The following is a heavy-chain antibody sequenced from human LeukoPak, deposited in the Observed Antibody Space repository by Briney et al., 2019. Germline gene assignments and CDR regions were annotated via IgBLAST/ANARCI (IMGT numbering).Heavy chain of an antibody. D-gene: IGHD2-2*01. CDR3: ARVPVVVPAAFYYFDY. J-gene: IGHJ4*02. V-gene: IGHV4-34*01. CDR1: GGSFSGYY. CDR2: INHSGST. Sequence: TTSETLSLTCAVYGGSFSGYYWSWIRQPPGKGLEWTGEINHSGSTNYNPSLKSRVTISVDTSKNQFSLKLSSVTAADTAVYYCARVPVVVPAAFYYFDYWGQGTLVTVSS.